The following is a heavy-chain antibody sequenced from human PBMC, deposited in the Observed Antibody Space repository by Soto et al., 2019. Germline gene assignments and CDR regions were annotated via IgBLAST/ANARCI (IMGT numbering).Heavy chain of an antibody. CDR2: IKRKADNAAT. CDR3: TTRYINYWHDHY. V-gene: IGHV3-15*07. CDR1: GFTFNAAW. J-gene: IGHJ4*01. Sequence: GGSLRLSCAGSGFTFNAAWMNWVRQAPGKGLEWVGRIKRKADNAATDYAPAVKDRFTISRDDSENTLYLQMNSLKTEDTAVYYCTTRYINYWHDHYSGHGALVTVSS. D-gene: IGHD1-20*01.